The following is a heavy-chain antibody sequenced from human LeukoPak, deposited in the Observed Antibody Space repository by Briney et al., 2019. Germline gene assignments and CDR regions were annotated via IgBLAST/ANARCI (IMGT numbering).Heavy chain of an antibody. J-gene: IGHJ4*02. Sequence: GGSLRLSCAASGSTFSSYGMTWVRQAPGKGLEWVSGISGSGDNTWYADSVKGRFTISRDNSKKTLDLQMHSLRAEDTAVYYCAKASVWTMVRVVSYFDEWGQGIQVTVSS. CDR1: GSTFSSYG. CDR2: ISGSGDNT. V-gene: IGHV3-23*01. D-gene: IGHD3-10*01. CDR3: AKASVWTMVRVVSYFDE.